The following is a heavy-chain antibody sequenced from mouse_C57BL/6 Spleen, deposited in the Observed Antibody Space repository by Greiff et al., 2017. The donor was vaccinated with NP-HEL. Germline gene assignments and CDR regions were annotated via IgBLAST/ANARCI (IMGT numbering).Heavy chain of an antibody. CDR2: IYPGDGDT. CDR1: GYAFSSSW. Sequence: VQLQQSGPELVKPGASVKISCKASGYAFSSSWMNWVKQRPGKGLEWIGRIYPGDGDTNYNGKFKGKATLTADKSSSTAYMQLSSLTSEDSAVYFCARSGGNNGGFAYWGQGTLVTVSA. CDR3: ARSGGNNGGFAY. V-gene: IGHV1-82*01. D-gene: IGHD2-1*01. J-gene: IGHJ3*01.